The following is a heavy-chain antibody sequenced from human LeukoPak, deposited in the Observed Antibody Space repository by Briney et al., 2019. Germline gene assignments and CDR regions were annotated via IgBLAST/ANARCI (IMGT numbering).Heavy chain of an antibody. Sequence: SETLSLACAVYGGSFSDYYWSWIRQPPGKGLEWIGEINHSGSTNYNSSLKSRVIISVDTSKNQFSLRLSSVTAADTAAYHCARRRRSGSQVLDFWGQGTLVTVSS. CDR3: ARRRRSGSQVLDF. CDR1: GGSFSDYY. CDR2: INHSGST. V-gene: IGHV4-34*01. J-gene: IGHJ4*02. D-gene: IGHD1-26*01.